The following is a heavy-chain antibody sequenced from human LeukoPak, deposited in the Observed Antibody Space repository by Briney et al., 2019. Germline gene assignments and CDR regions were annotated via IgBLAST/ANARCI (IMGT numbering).Heavy chain of an antibody. J-gene: IGHJ4*02. V-gene: IGHV4-61*03. CDR1: GASVTSASHY. CDR2: ISYSGNT. Sequence: SETLSLTCTVSGASVTSASHYWSWIRQPPGKGLEWIGHISYSGNTHYNPSLESRVTISVDTSKNHFSLNLSSVTAADTAVYYCARGFPGWDYWGQGTLVTVSS. D-gene: IGHD2-15*01. CDR3: ARGFPGWDY.